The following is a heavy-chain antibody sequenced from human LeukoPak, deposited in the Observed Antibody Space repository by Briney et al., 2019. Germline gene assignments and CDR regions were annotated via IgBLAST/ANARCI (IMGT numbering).Heavy chain of an antibody. V-gene: IGHV3-9*01. D-gene: IGHD6-13*01. J-gene: IGHJ6*02. CDR1: GFTFDDYA. CDR2: ISWNSGSI. Sequence: PGRSLRLSCAASGFTFDDYAMHWVRQAPGKGLEWVSGISWNSGSIGYADSVKGRFTISRDNAKNSLYLQMNSLRAEDTALYYCAKGGSSSWFSADYYYYYGMDVWGQGTTVTVSS. CDR3: AKGGSSSWFSADYYYYYGMDV.